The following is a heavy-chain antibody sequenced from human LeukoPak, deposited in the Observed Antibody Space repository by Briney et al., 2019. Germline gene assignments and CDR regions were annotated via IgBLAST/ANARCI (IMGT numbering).Heavy chain of an antibody. V-gene: IGHV3-23*01. CDR2: ISGRDDST. Sequence: GGSLRLSCAASGFTVTNYAMYWARQAPGKGLEWVSAISGRDDSTYYADSVKGRFTISRDTSKNTLFLQMNSLRAEDTAVYYCAKWGDYDILTGYYDPDYWGQGTLVTVSS. J-gene: IGHJ4*02. CDR1: GFTVTNYA. D-gene: IGHD3-9*01. CDR3: AKWGDYDILTGYYDPDY.